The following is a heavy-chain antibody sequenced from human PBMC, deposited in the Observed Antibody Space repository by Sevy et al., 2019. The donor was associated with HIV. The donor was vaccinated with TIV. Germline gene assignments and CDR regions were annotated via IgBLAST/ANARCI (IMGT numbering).Heavy chain of an antibody. Sequence: GGSLRLSCVASGFTFTGSWMTWVRQAPGKGLERIAFINEDGSRLGYVDSVRGRFTISRENTKNSLYLQMNSLRAEDTAIYFCVRDRAYSTLDYWGQGTLVTVSS. CDR2: INEDGSRL. V-gene: IGHV3-7*01. D-gene: IGHD5-18*01. J-gene: IGHJ4*02. CDR1: GFTFTGSW. CDR3: VRDRAYSTLDY.